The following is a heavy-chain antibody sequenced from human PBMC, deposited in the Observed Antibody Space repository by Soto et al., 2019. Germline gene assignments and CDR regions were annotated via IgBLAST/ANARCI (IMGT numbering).Heavy chain of an antibody. V-gene: IGHV4-30-4*01. J-gene: IGHJ4*02. Sequence: SETLSLTCTVSGGSINSGDYYWSWIRQPPGKGLEWIGYIYYSGSTYYNPSLKSRVSISADTSKNQFSLKLSSVTAADTAVYYCARGYGRNFDYWGQGTLVTVSS. CDR2: IYYSGST. CDR3: ARGYGRNFDY. D-gene: IGHD5-18*01. CDR1: GGSINSGDYY.